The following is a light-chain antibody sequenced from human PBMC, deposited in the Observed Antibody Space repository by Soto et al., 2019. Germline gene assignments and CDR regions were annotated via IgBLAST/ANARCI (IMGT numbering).Light chain of an antibody. J-gene: IGKJ1*01. CDR2: RAS. Sequence: EIVMTQFPATLSVSPGERATLSCRASQSLSDNLAWYQQRPGQAPRLLSYRASTRATGVPARFSASGSGTEFTLTISSLQSEDSAVYYCHQYSNWPPWTFGPGTKVEIK. CDR3: HQYSNWPPWT. CDR1: QSLSDN. V-gene: IGKV3-15*01.